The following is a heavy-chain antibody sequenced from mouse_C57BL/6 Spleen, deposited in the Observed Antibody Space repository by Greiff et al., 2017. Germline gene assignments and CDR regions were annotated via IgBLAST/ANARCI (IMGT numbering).Heavy chain of an antibody. J-gene: IGHJ3*01. CDR2: ISDGGSYT. CDR1: GFTFSSYA. D-gene: IGHD2-4*01. Sequence: EVKLVESGGGLVKPGGSLKLSCAASGFTFSSYAMSWVRQSPEKRLEWVATISDGGSYTYYPDTVKGRFTISRDHATNTLYLQMSHLKSEDNAMYYCARVPPLYDYDGGCAYWGQGTLVTVSA. CDR3: ARVPPLYDYDGGCAY. V-gene: IGHV5-4*03.